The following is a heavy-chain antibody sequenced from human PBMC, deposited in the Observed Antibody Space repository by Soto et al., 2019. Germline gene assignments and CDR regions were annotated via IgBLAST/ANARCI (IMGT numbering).Heavy chain of an antibody. D-gene: IGHD1-26*01. V-gene: IGHV5-51*01. Sequence: GESLKISCKGSGYSFSSYWIGWVRQMPGKGLEWMGSIYPGNSETRYSPSFQGQVTISRDDYKGIAYLQMNSLKTEDTAVYSCSRDGSGSYGTGRAFDIWGQGTMVTVSS. J-gene: IGHJ3*02. CDR3: SRDGSGSYGTGRAFDI. CDR2: IYPGNSET. CDR1: GYSFSSYW.